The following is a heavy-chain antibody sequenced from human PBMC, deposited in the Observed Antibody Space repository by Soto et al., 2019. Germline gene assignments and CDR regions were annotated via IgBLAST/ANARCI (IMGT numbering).Heavy chain of an antibody. V-gene: IGHV3-7*01. CDR3: ARDFDCSGGSCSRVVLYYYYYGMDV. CDR2: IKQDGSEK. Sequence: HPGGSLRLSCAASGFTFSSYWMSWVRHAPGKWLEWVANIKQDGSEKYYVDSVKGRFTISRDNAKNSLYLQMNSLRAEDTAVYYCARDFDCSGGSCSRVVLYYYYYGMDVWGQGXTVTVYS. CDR1: GFTFSSYW. D-gene: IGHD2-15*01. J-gene: IGHJ6*02.